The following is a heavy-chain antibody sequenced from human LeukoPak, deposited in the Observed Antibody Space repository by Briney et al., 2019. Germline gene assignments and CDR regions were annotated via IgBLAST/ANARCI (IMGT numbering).Heavy chain of an antibody. CDR1: GFTFNNAW. V-gene: IGHV3-15*01. D-gene: IGHD3-10*01. J-gene: IGHJ3*02. Sequence: PGGSLRLSCAASGFTFNNAWMSWVRQAPGKGREGVGRIKSKTDGGTTDYGERVKGRFTISRDDSKNTLYLQVNSLKTEDTAVYYCTTKARPITMVRGVIEAFDIWGQGTMVTVSS. CDR3: TTKARPITMVRGVIEAFDI. CDR2: IKSKTDGGTT.